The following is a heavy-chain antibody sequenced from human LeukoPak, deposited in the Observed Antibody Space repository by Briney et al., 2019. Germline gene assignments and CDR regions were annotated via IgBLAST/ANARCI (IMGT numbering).Heavy chain of an antibody. CDR1: GFTFSSFS. CDR3: ARLRRNGDSGGFYYYYDS. V-gene: IGHV3-21*01. CDR2: INTVASYI. Sequence: GGSLRLSCAASGFTFSSFSINWVRQAPGKGLEWVSSINTVASYIYYADSVMGRFTISRDNAKNSLYLQMNSLRAEDTGVYYCARLRRNGDSGGFYYYYDSWGQGTLVTVSS. D-gene: IGHD2-21*01. J-gene: IGHJ4*02.